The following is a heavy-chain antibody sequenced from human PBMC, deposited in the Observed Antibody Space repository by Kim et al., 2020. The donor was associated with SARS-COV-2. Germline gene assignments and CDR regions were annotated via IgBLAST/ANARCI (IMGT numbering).Heavy chain of an antibody. CDR1: GDSISSSSYY. J-gene: IGHJ5*02. CDR2: FSYSGDT. CDR3: VRMPTSLILSWFDP. Sequence: SETLSLTCNVSGDSISSSSYYWGWIRQPPGKGLEWIGSFSYSGDTSYTPSLKSRVTIGVDKSRNQFSLKLSSVTVADTAVYYCVRMPTSLILSWFDPWGQGTLVTVSS. D-gene: IGHD1-1*01. V-gene: IGHV4-39*01.